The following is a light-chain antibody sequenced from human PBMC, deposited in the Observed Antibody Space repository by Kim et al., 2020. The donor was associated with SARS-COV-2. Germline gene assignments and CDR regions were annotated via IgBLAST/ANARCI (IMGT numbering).Light chain of an antibody. CDR1: QSIKSF. Sequence: ASVGDRGTMTCRASQSIKSFLNWYQQNPGKVPKLLINSASNLQSGVPSRFSGSGSGTDFTLTISSLQPEDFATYYCQQSYSTPWTFGQGTKVDIK. V-gene: IGKV1-39*01. J-gene: IGKJ1*01. CDR2: SAS. CDR3: QQSYSTPWT.